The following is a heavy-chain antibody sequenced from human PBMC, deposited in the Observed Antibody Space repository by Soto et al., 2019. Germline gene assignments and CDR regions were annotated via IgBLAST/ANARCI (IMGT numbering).Heavy chain of an antibody. V-gene: IGHV1-69*01. CDR2: VIPIFGTA. CDR3: AILAPIPQIPSLSNWFDP. J-gene: IGHJ5*02. D-gene: IGHD1-26*01. CDR1: GGTFSSYA. Sequence: VQLVQSGAAVKKPGCSVKVSCKASGGTFSSYALSWLRQAPGQGLEWLGGVIPIFGTANYEQKFQGRVTITVDDSTSRASRELSSRGSEDTAVYDCAILAPIPQIPSLSNWFDPWGPGTLATVSA.